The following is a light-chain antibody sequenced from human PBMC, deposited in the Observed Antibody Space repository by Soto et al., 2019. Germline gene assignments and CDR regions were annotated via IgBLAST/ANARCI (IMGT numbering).Light chain of an antibody. CDR3: QQYGILHWT. CDR1: QSVSSSY. J-gene: IGKJ1*01. Sequence: EIMLTHSEGTLSLYPGERATLSCRDSQSVSSSYLAWYQQKPGQAPRLLIYGASSRATGIPDRFSGSGSGTDFTLTISRLEPEDFAVYYCQQYGILHWTFGQGTKVDIK. CDR2: GAS. V-gene: IGKV3-20*01.